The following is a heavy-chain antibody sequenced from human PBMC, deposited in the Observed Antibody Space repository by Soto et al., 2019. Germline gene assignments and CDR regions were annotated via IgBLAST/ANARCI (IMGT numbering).Heavy chain of an antibody. CDR2: IKSKADGETT. J-gene: IGHJ5*02. D-gene: IGHD2-15*01. CDR3: TTLYRLDP. Sequence: EVQLVESGGGMVKPGGSLRLSCAASGFTFSNAWINWVRQAPGKGLEWVGRIKSKADGETTDYGAPVKGRFTISRDDSRNTLYLQMNSLKTEDTAVYYCTTLYRLDPWGQGTLVTVSS. CDR1: GFTFSNAW. V-gene: IGHV3-15*01.